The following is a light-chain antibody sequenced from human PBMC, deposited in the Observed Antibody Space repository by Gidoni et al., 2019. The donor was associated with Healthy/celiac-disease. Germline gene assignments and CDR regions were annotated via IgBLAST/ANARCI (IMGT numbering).Light chain of an antibody. J-gene: IGKJ5*01. Sequence: DIQMTQSPSSLSASVGDRVTITFRASQSISSYLNWYPQKPGKAPKLLIYAASSLQSGVPSRFSGSGSGTDFTLTISSLQPEDCATYYCQQSYRTPITSGQGTRLEIK. CDR2: AAS. V-gene: IGKV1-39*01. CDR3: QQSYRTPIT. CDR1: QSISSY.